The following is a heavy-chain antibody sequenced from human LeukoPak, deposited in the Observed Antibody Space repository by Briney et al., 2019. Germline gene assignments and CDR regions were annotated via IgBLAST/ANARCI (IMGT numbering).Heavy chain of an antibody. CDR2: INPNSGGT. CDR1: GYAFTSYY. J-gene: IGHJ3*02. D-gene: IGHD1-26*01. Sequence: ATVKVSCMASGYAFTSYYMHWVRQAPGQGLEWMGWINPNSGGTNYAQKFQGWVTMTRDTSISTAYMELSRLRSDDTAVYYCATSGSYYQGAFDIWGQGTMVTVSS. CDR3: ATSGSYYQGAFDI. V-gene: IGHV1-2*04.